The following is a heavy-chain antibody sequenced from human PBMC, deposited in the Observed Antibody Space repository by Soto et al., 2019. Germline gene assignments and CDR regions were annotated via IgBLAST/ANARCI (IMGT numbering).Heavy chain of an antibody. D-gene: IGHD1-26*01. CDR2: IYYSGST. V-gene: IGHV4-30-4*01. J-gene: IGHJ6*02. CDR1: GGSISSGDYY. CDR3: ARDQSGSYGVYYYGMDV. Sequence: SETLSLTCTVSGGSISSGDYYWSWIRQPPGKGLEWIGYIYYSGSTYYNPSLKSRVTISVDTSKNQFSLKLSSVTAADTAVYYCARDQSGSYGVYYYGMDVWGQGTTVTVSS.